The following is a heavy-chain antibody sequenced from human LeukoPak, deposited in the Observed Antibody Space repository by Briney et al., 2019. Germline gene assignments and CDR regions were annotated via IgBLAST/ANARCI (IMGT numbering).Heavy chain of an antibody. CDR2: ISSSSSYI. Sequence: GGSLRLSCAASGFTFSSYSMNWVRQAPGKGLEWVSTISSSSSYIYYADSVKGRFTISRDNAKNSLYLQMNSLRAEDTAVYYCAANLYYYDSSNYYYRSGYWGQGTLVTVTS. CDR3: AANLYYYDSSNYYYRSGY. V-gene: IGHV3-21*01. J-gene: IGHJ4*02. CDR1: GFTFSSYS. D-gene: IGHD3-22*01.